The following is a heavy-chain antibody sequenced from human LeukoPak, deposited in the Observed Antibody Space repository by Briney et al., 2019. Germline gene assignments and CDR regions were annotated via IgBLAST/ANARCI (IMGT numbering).Heavy chain of an antibody. D-gene: IGHD2-8*01. CDR3: ARDPSAFNGYFDY. Sequence: PGGSLRLSCAASGFTFSSYWMHWVRQAPGKGLVWVSRINSNGSTTSYADSVKGRFTISRDNAKNTLYLQMNSLRAEDTAVYYCARDPSAFNGYFDYWGQGTLVTVSS. CDR1: GFTFSSYW. CDR2: INSNGSTT. V-gene: IGHV3-74*01. J-gene: IGHJ4*02.